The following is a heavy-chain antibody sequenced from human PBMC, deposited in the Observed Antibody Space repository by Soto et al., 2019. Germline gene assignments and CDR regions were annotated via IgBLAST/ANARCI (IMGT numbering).Heavy chain of an antibody. D-gene: IGHD6-19*01. J-gene: IGHJ4*02. Sequence: SETLSLTCAVDGGSFSGYYWSWIRQPPGKGLEWIGEINHSGSTNYNPSLKSRVTISVDTSKNQFSLKLSSVTAADTAVYYCARAGYSSGWYFDYWGQGTLVTVSS. CDR2: INHSGST. V-gene: IGHV4-34*01. CDR3: ARAGYSSGWYFDY. CDR1: GGSFSGYY.